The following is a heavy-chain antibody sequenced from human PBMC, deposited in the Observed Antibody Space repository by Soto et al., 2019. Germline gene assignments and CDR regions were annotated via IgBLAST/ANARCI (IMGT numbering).Heavy chain of an antibody. V-gene: IGHV6-1*01. D-gene: IGHD6-19*01. CDR2: TYYRSKWYN. J-gene: IGHJ3*02. CDR1: GDSVSSNSAA. Sequence: PSQTLPLTCAISGDSVSSNSAAWNWIRQSPSRGLEWLGRTYYRSKWYNDYAVSVKSRITINPDTSKNQFSLQLNSVTPEDTAVYYCARAPLGIAVVRDAFDIWGQGTMVTVSS. CDR3: ARAPLGIAVVRDAFDI.